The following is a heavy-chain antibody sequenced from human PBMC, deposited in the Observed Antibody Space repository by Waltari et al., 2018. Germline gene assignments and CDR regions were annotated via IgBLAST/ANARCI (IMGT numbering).Heavy chain of an antibody. D-gene: IGHD2-15*01. CDR3: ARDRGRGLYLDT. J-gene: IGHJ2*01. CDR1: GDSMSSTDF. V-gene: IGHV4-4*02. CDR2: VHNSGRT. Sequence: QLQESGPGLVKPSETLSLICAVSGDSMSSTDFWSWLRQTPGKGLEWIGQVHNSGRTNYSPSFASRVTVSIDTPTFHFALKVTSATAADTALYFCARDRGRGLYLDTWGRGILVTVSP.